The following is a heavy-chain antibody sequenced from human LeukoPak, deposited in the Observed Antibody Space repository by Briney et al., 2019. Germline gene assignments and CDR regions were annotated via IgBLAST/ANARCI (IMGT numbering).Heavy chain of an antibody. J-gene: IGHJ4*02. Sequence: SETLSLTCGVSGGSISSTNWWSWVRQSPGQGLEWFGEISLTGQTNYNPSLSGRVTMLLDESSNHLSLHLTSVTAADTATYYCSRESGAFCPFGYWGQGTLVIVPS. CDR1: GGSISSTNW. CDR2: ISLTGQT. V-gene: IGHV4-4*02. CDR3: SRESGAFCPFGY. D-gene: IGHD1-26*01.